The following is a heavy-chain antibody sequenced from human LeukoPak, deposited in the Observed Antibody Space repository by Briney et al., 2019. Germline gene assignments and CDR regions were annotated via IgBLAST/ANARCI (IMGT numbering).Heavy chain of an antibody. CDR3: ARDPSPTRKIVVIPAARNDAFDI. CDR2: INSDGSST. J-gene: IGHJ3*02. Sequence: GGSLRLSCAASGFTFSSYWMHWVRQAPGKGLVWVSRINSDGSSTNYADSVKGRFTISRDNAKNTLYLQMNSLRAEDTAVYYCARDPSPTRKIVVIPAARNDAFDIWGQGTMVTVSS. CDR1: GFTFSSYW. D-gene: IGHD2-2*01. V-gene: IGHV3-74*01.